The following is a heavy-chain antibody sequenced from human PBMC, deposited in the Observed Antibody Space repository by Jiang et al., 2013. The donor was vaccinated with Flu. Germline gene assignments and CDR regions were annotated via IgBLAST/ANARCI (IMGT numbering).Heavy chain of an antibody. CDR3: ARVSGGGYYYMDV. V-gene: IGHV3-48*03. Sequence: LEWVSYISSSGSTIYYADSVKGRFTISRDNAKNSLYPQMNSLRAEDTAVYYCARVSGGGYYYMDVWGKGTTVTVSS. J-gene: IGHJ6*03. CDR2: ISSSGSTI. D-gene: IGHD4-23*01.